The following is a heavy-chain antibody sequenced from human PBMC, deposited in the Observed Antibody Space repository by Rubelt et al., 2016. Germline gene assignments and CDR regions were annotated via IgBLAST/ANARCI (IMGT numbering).Heavy chain of an antibody. CDR2: MNPNSGHT. J-gene: IGHJ4*02. V-gene: IGHV1-8*01. CDR3: ASGVDF. Sequence: QVQLVQSGAEVKKPGASVKVSCKASGYGFTNYGISWLRQAPGQGPEWMGWMNPNSGHTDYDQKLQGRITMTRKTSISTAYMELSSLRSEDTAVYYCASGVDFWGQGTLVTVSS. CDR1: GYGFTNYG.